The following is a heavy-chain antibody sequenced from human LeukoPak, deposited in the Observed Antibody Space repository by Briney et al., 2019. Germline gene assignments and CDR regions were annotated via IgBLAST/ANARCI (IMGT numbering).Heavy chain of an antibody. CDR2: INPNSGGT. CDR1: GYTFTGYY. V-gene: IGHV1-2*02. J-gene: IGHJ5*02. Sequence: GASVRVSCKASGYTFTGYYMHWVRQAPGQGLEWMGWINPNSGGTNYAQKFQGRVTMTRDTSISTAYMELSRLRSDDTAVYYCARDRHGLPYNWFDPWGQGTLVTVSS. CDR3: ARDRHGLPYNWFDP.